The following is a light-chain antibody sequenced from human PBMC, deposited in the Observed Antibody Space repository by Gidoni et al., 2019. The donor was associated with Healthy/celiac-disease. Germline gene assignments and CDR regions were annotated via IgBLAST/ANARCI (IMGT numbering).Light chain of an antibody. CDR3: YSTDSSGNVVGV. Sequence: SYALTQTPSASVSPRQTARITCVGDDLPKKYAYWYQQKSGQAPVLVIYDDRKRPSGIPERSSGSSSGTMATLTISGAQVEDEADYDCYSTDSSGNVVGVFGGGTRLTVL. CDR1: DLPKKY. V-gene: IGLV3-10*01. J-gene: IGLJ2*01. CDR2: DDR.